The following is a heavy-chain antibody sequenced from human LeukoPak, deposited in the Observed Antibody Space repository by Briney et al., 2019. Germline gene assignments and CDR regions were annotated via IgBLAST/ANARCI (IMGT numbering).Heavy chain of an antibody. V-gene: IGHV1-46*01. J-gene: IGHJ3*02. Sequence: GASVKVSCKASGYIFTSYFLYWVRQAPGQGLEWMGLINPSGGSTRYAQKFQGRVTMTRDMSTSTVYMELSSLRSEDTAVYYCARDSHPVNYCSGGSCYSGAFDIWGQGTMVTVSS. CDR3: ARDSHPVNYCSGGSCYSGAFDI. D-gene: IGHD2-15*01. CDR1: GYIFTSYF. CDR2: INPSGGST.